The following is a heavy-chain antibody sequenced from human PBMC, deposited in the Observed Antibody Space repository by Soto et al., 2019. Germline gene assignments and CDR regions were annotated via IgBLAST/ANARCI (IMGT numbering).Heavy chain of an antibody. CDR2: IKPGTSDI. Sequence: EVQLVQSGADIKKPGESLKISCKGVGYKFGSAWIGWVRQMPGKGLEWMGIIKPGTSDIRYSPSCRGHVTISADEAVSTAYLQWSGLKASDTAMYYCARQLSHICDSWGQGTLVTVSS. CDR1: GYKFGSAW. CDR3: ARQLSHICDS. V-gene: IGHV5-51*01. J-gene: IGHJ4*02. D-gene: IGHD3-3*02.